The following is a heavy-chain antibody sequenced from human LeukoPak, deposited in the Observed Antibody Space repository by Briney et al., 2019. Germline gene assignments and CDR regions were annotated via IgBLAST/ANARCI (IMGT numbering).Heavy chain of an antibody. CDR2: INHSGST. Sequence: PSETLSLTCAVYGGPFSGYYWSWIRQPPGKGLEWIGEINHSGSTNYNPSLKSRVTISVDTSKNQFSLKLSSVTAADTAVYYCASGYTIDYWGQGTLVTVSS. CDR3: ASGYTIDY. D-gene: IGHD4-11*01. J-gene: IGHJ4*02. V-gene: IGHV4-34*01. CDR1: GGPFSGYY.